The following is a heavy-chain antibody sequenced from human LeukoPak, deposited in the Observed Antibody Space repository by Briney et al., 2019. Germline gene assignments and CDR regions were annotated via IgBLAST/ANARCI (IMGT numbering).Heavy chain of an antibody. Sequence: GSLRLSCAASGFTFSRFGMNWVRQAPGKGLEWISYISSSSSAIYYADSVKGRFTISRDNAKNSLYLQMSSLRDEDTAVYYCAQKGGTDHWGQGTLVTVSS. D-gene: IGHD2-15*01. V-gene: IGHV3-48*02. CDR1: GFTFSRFG. CDR3: AQKGGTDH. J-gene: IGHJ4*02. CDR2: ISSSSSAI.